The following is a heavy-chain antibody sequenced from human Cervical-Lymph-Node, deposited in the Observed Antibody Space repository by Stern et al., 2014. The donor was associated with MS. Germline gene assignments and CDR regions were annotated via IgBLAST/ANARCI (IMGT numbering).Heavy chain of an antibody. CDR2: IWYDGSNK. V-gene: IGHV3-33*01. CDR3: ARTPEFWSYYFDY. J-gene: IGHJ4*02. Sequence: VQLVESGGGVVQPGRSLRLSCAASGFTFSSYGMHWVRQASGKGLEWVAGIWYDGSNKYYAYSVKGRFTISRDNSKNTLYLQMNSLRAEDTAVYYCARTPEFWSYYFDYWGQGTLVTVSS. CDR1: GFTFSSYG. D-gene: IGHD3-3*01.